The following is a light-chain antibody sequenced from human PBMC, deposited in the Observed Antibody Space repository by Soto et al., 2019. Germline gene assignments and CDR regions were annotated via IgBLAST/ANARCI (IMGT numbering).Light chain of an antibody. CDR3: QQYATSPLT. V-gene: IGKV3-20*01. J-gene: IGKJ4*01. Sequence: EIVLTQSPGTLSLSPGERATLSCRASQSVGSNYLAWYQQKPGQAPGLLIYTASRRATGIPDRFSGSGSGTDFTLTISRLEPEDFAVYYCQQYATSPLTFGGGTKVEIK. CDR1: QSVGSNY. CDR2: TAS.